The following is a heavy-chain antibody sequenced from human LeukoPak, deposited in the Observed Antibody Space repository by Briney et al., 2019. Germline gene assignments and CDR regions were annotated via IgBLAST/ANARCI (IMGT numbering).Heavy chain of an antibody. V-gene: IGHV4-39*01. CDR1: GGSISSSSYY. D-gene: IGHD3-16*02. CDR2: IYYSGST. Sequence: PSETLSLTCTVSGGSISSSSYYWGWIRQPPGKGLEWIGSIYYSGSTYYNPSLKSRVTISVDTSKNQFSLKLSSVTAADTAVYYCARGSSAYRFHYWGQGTLVTVSS. J-gene: IGHJ4*02. CDR3: ARGSSAYRFHY.